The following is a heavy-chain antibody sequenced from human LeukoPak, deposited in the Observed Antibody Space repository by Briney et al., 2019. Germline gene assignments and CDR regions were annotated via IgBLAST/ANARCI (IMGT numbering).Heavy chain of an antibody. CDR2: ITGSGGII. CDR1: GFTFSSYA. J-gene: IGHJ4*02. D-gene: IGHD3-22*01. V-gene: IGHV3-23*01. Sequence: GGSLRLSCAASGFTFSSYAMNWVRQAPGKGLEWVSVITGSGGIIYYADSVKGRFTISRDNSKNTLFLQMNSLRAEDRAVYYCAKLPTYHYDSSGYYFQFDYWGQGTLVAVSS. CDR3: AKLPTYHYDSSGYYFQFDY.